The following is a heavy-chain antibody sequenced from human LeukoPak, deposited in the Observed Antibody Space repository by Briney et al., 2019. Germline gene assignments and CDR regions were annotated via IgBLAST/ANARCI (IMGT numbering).Heavy chain of an antibody. V-gene: IGHV5-51*01. CDR1: GYSFTSYW. J-gene: IGHJ4*02. Sequence: GESLKISCKGSGYSFTSYWIGWVRQMPGKGLEWMGIIYPGDSDTRYSPSFQGQVTISADKSISTAYLQWSSLKASDTAMYYCARGLVEMATIGRAFDYWGQGTLVTVSS. D-gene: IGHD5-24*01. CDR2: IYPGDSDT. CDR3: ARGLVEMATIGRAFDY.